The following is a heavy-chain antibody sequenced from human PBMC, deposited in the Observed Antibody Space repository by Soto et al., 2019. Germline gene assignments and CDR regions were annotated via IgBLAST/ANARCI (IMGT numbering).Heavy chain of an antibody. Sequence: QVQLVQSGAEVKQPGSSVKVSCKASGGTFSSYAISWVRQAPGQGLEWMGGIIPISGTANYAQKFQGRVTITADESTSTAYMERSSLRSEDTAVYYCARSQGSSTSLEIYYYYYYGMDVWGQGTTVTVSS. D-gene: IGHD2-2*01. J-gene: IGHJ6*02. CDR2: IIPISGTA. CDR1: GGTFSSYA. CDR3: ARSQGSSTSLEIYYYYYYGMDV. V-gene: IGHV1-69*01.